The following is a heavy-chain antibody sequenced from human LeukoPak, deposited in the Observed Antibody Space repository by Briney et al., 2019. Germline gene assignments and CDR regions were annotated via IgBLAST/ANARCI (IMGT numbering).Heavy chain of an antibody. CDR1: GFTFSDYY. J-gene: IGHJ4*02. Sequence: GGSLRLSCAASGFTFSDYYMSWIRQAPGKGLEWVSYISSSGSTIYYADSVKGRFTISRDNAKNSLYLQMNSLRAEDTAVCYCARELPYYDYIWGSYRPGGGFDYWGQGTLVTVSS. CDR3: ARELPYYDYIWGSYRPGGGFDY. V-gene: IGHV3-11*01. CDR2: ISSSGSTI. D-gene: IGHD3-16*02.